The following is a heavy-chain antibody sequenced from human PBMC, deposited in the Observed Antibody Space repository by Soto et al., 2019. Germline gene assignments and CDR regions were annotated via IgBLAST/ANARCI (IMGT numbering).Heavy chain of an antibody. CDR1: GFTFSSYG. Sequence: TGGSLRLSCAASGFTFSSYGMHWVRQAPGKGMEWVAVISYDGSNKYYADSVKGRFTISRDNSKNTLYLQMNSLRAEDTAVYYCAKVASSCGGSCYSDYWGQGTLVTVSS. D-gene: IGHD2-15*01. CDR2: ISYDGSNK. V-gene: IGHV3-30*18. CDR3: AKVASSCGGSCYSDY. J-gene: IGHJ4*02.